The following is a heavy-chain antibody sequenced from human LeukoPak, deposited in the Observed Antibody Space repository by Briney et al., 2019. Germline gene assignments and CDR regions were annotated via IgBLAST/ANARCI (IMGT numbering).Heavy chain of an antibody. V-gene: IGHV4-61*01. CDR3: ARGTRGYSYGYVAY. CDR2: IYYSGST. Sequence: SETLSLTCTVSGGSVSSGSYYWSWIRQPPGTGLEWIGYIYYSGSTNYNPSLKSRVTISVDTSKNQFSLKLSSVTAADTAVYYCARGTRGYSYGYVAYWGQGTLVTVSS. J-gene: IGHJ4*02. D-gene: IGHD5-18*01. CDR1: GGSVSSGSYY.